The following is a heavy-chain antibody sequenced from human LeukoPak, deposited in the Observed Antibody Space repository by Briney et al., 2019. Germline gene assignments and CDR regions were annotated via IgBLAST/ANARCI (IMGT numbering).Heavy chain of an antibody. Sequence: TSETLSLTCTVSGGSISSSSYYWGWLRQPPGKGLEWIGSIYYSGSTYYNPTLKSRVTISVDTSKNQFSLKLSSVTAADTAVYYCARRGVSAAACFDYWGQGTLVTVSS. CDR1: GGSISSSSYY. CDR3: ARRGVSAAACFDY. J-gene: IGHJ4*02. V-gene: IGHV4-39*01. CDR2: IYYSGST. D-gene: IGHD6-13*01.